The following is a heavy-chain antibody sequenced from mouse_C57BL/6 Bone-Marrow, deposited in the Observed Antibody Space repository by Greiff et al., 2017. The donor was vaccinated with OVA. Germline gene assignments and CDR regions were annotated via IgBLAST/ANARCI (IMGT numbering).Heavy chain of an antibody. D-gene: IGHD2-2*01. CDR3: ARKGGLRCHYFDY. CDR2: IYPRSGNT. CDR1: GYTFTSYG. J-gene: IGHJ2*01. Sequence: VQLQQSGAELARPGASVKLSCKASGYTFTSYGISWVKQRTGQGLEWVGEIYPRSGNTYYNEKFKGKSTLTAYKTSSTAYMELRSLTSEDSAVYFCARKGGLRCHYFDYWGQGTTLTVSS. V-gene: IGHV1-81*01.